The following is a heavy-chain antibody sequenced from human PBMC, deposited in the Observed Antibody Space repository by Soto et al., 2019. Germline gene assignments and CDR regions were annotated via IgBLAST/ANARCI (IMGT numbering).Heavy chain of an antibody. D-gene: IGHD1-1*01. CDR3: ANSGNWNLPFDY. J-gene: IGHJ4*02. Sequence: GGSLRLSCAASGFTFSSYGMHWVRQAPGKGLEWVAVIWYDGSNKYYADSVKGRFTISRDNSKNTLYLQMNSLRAEDTAVYYCANSGNWNLPFDYWGQGTLVTVSS. CDR1: GFTFSSYG. V-gene: IGHV3-33*06. CDR2: IWYDGSNK.